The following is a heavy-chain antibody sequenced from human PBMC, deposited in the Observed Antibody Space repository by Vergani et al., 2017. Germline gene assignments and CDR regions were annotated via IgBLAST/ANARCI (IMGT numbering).Heavy chain of an antibody. CDR3: ARDSWTSELRGVYWFDT. Sequence: QLHESGPGLVKPSQTLSLTCTVSGGSITSGSFYWSWIRQPAGKGLEWIGRIHSSGTTNYNPSLKSRVTLSVDTSKNQLSLRMTSVTAADTAVYYCARDSWTSELRGVYWFDTWGQGTLVSVSS. CDR1: GGSITSGSFY. J-gene: IGHJ5*02. CDR2: IHSSGTT. V-gene: IGHV4-61*02. D-gene: IGHD3-10*01.